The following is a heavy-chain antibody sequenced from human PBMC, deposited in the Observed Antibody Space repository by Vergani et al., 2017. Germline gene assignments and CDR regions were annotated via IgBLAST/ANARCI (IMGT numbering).Heavy chain of an antibody. J-gene: IGHJ4*02. V-gene: IGHV4-4*07. D-gene: IGHD6-19*01. CDR1: GGSISSYY. Sequence: QVQLQESGPGLVKPSETLSLTCTVSGGSISSYYWSWIRQPAGKGLEWIGRIYTSGSTNYNPSLKSRVTMSVDTSKDQFSLKLSSVTAADTAVYYCARDRDSSGWYVRGSFDYGGQGTLVTVSS. CDR3: ARDRDSSGWYVRGSFDY. CDR2: IYTSGST.